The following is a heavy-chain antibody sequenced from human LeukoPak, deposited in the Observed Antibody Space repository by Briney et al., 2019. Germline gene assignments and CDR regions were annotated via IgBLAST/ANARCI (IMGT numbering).Heavy chain of an antibody. Sequence: GGSLRLSCTASGFTFSSYAMSWVRQAPGKGLEWVSAISGSGGSTYYADSVKGRLTISRDNSKNTLYLQMNSLRAEDTAVYYCAKEGDYDSSGYYYWGQGTLVTVSS. CDR1: GFTFSSYA. D-gene: IGHD3-22*01. V-gene: IGHV3-23*01. CDR2: ISGSGGST. J-gene: IGHJ4*02. CDR3: AKEGDYDSSGYYY.